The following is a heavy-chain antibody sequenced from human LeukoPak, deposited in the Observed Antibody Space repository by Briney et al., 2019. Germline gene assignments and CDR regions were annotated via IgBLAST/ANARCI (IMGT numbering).Heavy chain of an antibody. CDR1: GFTVSSNY. J-gene: IGHJ4*02. V-gene: IGHV3-66*01. Sequence: GGSLRLSCAASGFTVSSNYMSWVRQAPVKELEWVSVIYSGGSTYYADSVKGRFTISRDNSKNTLYLQMNSLRAEDTAVYYCATSLLLWFGELAPSWGQGTLVTVSS. D-gene: IGHD3-10*01. CDR3: ATSLLLWFGELAPS. CDR2: IYSGGST.